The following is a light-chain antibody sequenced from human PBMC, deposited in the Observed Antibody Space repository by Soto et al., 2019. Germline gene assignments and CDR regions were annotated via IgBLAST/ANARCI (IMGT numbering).Light chain of an antibody. J-gene: IGKJ1*01. CDR1: QSVSNN. V-gene: IGKV3-15*01. CDR2: DAS. Sequence: ILMTQSPATLSVSPGERATLSCRASQSVSNNLAWYQQKPGQAPRLLIYDASTRATGIPARFSGSGSGTEFTLTISGLQSEYFAVYFCQQYNNWPPWTFGQATKVEIK. CDR3: QQYNNWPPWT.